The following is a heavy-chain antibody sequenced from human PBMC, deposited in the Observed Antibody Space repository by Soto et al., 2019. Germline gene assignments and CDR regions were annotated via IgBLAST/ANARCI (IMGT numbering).Heavy chain of an antibody. D-gene: IGHD6-19*01. CDR3: ARGRWNAEWLTQYYYGMDV. CDR1: GFTFSSYE. J-gene: IGHJ6*02. CDR2: ISSSGITI. V-gene: IGHV3-48*03. Sequence: VQLVESGGGLVQPGGSLRLSCAASGFTFSSYEMNWVRQAPGKGLEWVSYISSSGITIYYADSVKGRFTISRDNAKNSLYLQMNSLRAEDTAVDYCARGRWNAEWLTQYYYGMDVWGQGTTVTVSS.